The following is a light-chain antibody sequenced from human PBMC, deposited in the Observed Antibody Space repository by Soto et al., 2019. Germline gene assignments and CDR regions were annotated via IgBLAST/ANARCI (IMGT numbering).Light chain of an antibody. CDR3: AAWDDSLTGYV. J-gene: IGLJ1*01. V-gene: IGLV1-47*02. Sequence: QSVLTQPPSASGTPGQRVTISCSGSSSNIGSNYVYWYQHLPGAAPKLLISRNYQRPSGVPDRFSGSKSGTSASLAISGLRSEDEADYYCAAWDDSLTGYVFGTGTKVTVL. CDR2: RNY. CDR1: SSNIGSNY.